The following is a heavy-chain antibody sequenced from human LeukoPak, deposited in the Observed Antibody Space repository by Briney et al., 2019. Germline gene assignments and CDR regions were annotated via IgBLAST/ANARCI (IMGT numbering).Heavy chain of an antibody. CDR2: ITNDGSRQ. CDR1: GFTFNRCG. J-gene: IGHJ6*02. D-gene: IGHD3-10*01. Sequence: GGSLRLSCAASGFTFNRCGMHWVRQAPGKGLEWVAVITNDGSRQYYTDSVKGRFTISRDNSENTLSLQMNSLRDEDTAVYYCVKSSGTNDYGMDAWGQVSTVTVPS. V-gene: IGHV3-30*18. CDR3: VKSSGTNDYGMDA.